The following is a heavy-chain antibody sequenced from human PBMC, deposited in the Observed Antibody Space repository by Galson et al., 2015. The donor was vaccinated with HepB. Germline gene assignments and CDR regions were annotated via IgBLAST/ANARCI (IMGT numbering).Heavy chain of an antibody. CDR1: GFTFSSYW. D-gene: IGHD3-22*01. CDR3: ARDLFPTYYYDSSGYYYGY. V-gene: IGHV3-74*01. J-gene: IGHJ4*02. CDR2: INSDGSST. Sequence: SLRLSCAASGFTFSSYWMHWVRQAPGKGLVWVSRINSDGSSTSYADSVKGRFTISRDNAKNTLYLQMNSLRAEDTAVHYCARDLFPTYYYDSSGYYYGYWGQGTLVTVSS.